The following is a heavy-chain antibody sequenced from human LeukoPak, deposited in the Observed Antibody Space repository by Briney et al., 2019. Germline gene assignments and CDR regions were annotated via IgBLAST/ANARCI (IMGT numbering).Heavy chain of an antibody. J-gene: IGHJ5*02. D-gene: IGHD2-2*02. CDR3: ARAFTGDIVVVPAAINWFDP. CDR2: INHSGST. CDR1: GGSFSGYY. Sequence: PSETLSLTCAVYGGSFSGYYWSWIRQPPGKGLEWIGEINHSGSTNYNPSLKSRVTISVDTSKNQFSLKLSSATAADTAVYYCARAFTGDIVVVPAAINWFDPWGQGTLVTVSS. V-gene: IGHV4-34*01.